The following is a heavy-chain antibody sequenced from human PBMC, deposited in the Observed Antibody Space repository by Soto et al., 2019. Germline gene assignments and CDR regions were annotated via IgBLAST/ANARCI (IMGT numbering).Heavy chain of an antibody. CDR1: VFTFSSYS. J-gene: IGHJ6*02. CDR2: ISSSSSYI. D-gene: IGHD1-26*01. CDR3: AREGRETDYYYYGMDV. Sequence: VGSLRLSCASSVFTFSSYSMNWVRQSPGKWLEWVSSISSSSSYIYYADSVKGRFTISRDNAKNPLYLQMNSLRAEDTAVYYCAREGRETDYYYYGMDVWGQGTTVTVSS. V-gene: IGHV3-21*01.